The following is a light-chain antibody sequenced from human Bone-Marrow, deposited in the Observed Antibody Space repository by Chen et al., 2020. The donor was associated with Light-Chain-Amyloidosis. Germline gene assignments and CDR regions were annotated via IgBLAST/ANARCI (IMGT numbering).Light chain of an antibody. Sequence: SYELTQPPSVSVSPGKTARITCSGDDLPTKYAYWYQQKPGQAPVLVIHRDTVRPSGISERFSGSSSGTTATLTISGVQAEDEADYHCQSADSSGTYEVIFGGGTKLTVL. CDR3: QSADSSGTYEVI. CDR1: DLPTKY. V-gene: IGLV3-25*03. J-gene: IGLJ2*01. CDR2: RDT.